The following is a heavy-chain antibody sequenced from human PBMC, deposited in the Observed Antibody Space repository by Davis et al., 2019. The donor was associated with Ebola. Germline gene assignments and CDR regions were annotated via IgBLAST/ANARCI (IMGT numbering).Heavy chain of an antibody. D-gene: IGHD6-13*01. J-gene: IGHJ4*02. CDR3: AKDPDEYIAELGTTFDY. V-gene: IGHV3-23*01. CDR2: ISGSAAGS. CDR1: GFNFSNYA. Sequence: GESLKISCATSGFNFSNYAMSWVRQTPGKGLEWVSTISGSAAGSHYADSVRGRFSVSRDNSKNTVYLQLNSLRVEDTAVYYCAKDPDEYIAELGTTFDYWGQGMLVTVSS.